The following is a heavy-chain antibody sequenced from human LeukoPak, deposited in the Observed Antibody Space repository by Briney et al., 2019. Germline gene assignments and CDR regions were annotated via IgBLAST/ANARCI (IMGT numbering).Heavy chain of an antibody. V-gene: IGHV3-7*01. CDR3: ARGFSSAIDR. J-gene: IGHJ5*02. CDR1: GFTFSSYS. CDR2: IHRDGSDK. Sequence: PGGSLRLSCAASGFTFSSYSMNWVRQAPGKGLELVANIHRDGSDKLYLDSVRGRFTVSRDNADNSLYLQMNSLRGDDTAVYYCARGFSSAIDRWGQGTLVTVSS.